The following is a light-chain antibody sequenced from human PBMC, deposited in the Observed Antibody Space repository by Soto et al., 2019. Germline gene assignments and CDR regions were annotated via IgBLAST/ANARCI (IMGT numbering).Light chain of an antibody. Sequence: EIVLTQSPGTLSLSPGERASLSCRASQSVSSNYLAWFQQRPGQPPRLLISGASSRATGFPDRFSGSGSGSDFTLPIIRPEPEDLAVYRCQQYGGAPRPFGQGNNVQI. V-gene: IGKV3-20*01. CDR2: GAS. CDR3: QQYGGAPRP. J-gene: IGKJ1*01. CDR1: QSVSSNY.